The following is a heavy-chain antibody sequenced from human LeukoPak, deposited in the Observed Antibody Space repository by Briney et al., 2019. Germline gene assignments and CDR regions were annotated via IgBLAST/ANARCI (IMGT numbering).Heavy chain of an antibody. V-gene: IGHV4-39*01. CDR3: ARYVVYGSGKYYFDY. CDR2: INYSGST. Sequence: PSETLSLTCTVSGGSVSSTTYFWSWTRHPPGKGLEWIASINYSGSTYYNPSLKSRAPISVDTSENQFSLNLSSVTPADTAVYYCARYVVYGSGKYYFDYWGQGTLVTVSS. D-gene: IGHD3-10*01. CDR1: GGSVSSTTYF. J-gene: IGHJ4*02.